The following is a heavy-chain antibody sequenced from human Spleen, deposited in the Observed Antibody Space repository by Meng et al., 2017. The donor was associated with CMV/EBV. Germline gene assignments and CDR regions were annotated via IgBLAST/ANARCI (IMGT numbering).Heavy chain of an antibody. J-gene: IGHJ5*02. CDR3: AREIYHSGTGPNWFDP. V-gene: IGHV4-39*07. D-gene: IGHD1-1*01. CDR1: GGSISSSSHY. CDR2: IYYSAST. Sequence: GSLRLSCTVSGGSISSSSHYWGWIRQPPGKGLEWIGSIYYSASTYYNPSLKSRVSISVDTSKNQFSLKLSSVTAADTAVYYCAREIYHSGTGPNWFDPWGQGTLVTVSS.